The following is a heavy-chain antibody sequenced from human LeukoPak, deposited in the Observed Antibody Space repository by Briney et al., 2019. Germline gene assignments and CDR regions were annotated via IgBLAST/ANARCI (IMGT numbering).Heavy chain of an antibody. V-gene: IGHV3-48*03. Sequence: GGSLRLSCAASGFTFSSYEMNWVRQAPGKGLEWVSYISSSGSTIYYADSVKGRFTISRDNAKNSLYLQMNSLRAEDTAVYYCAKDQSYSSSWHYFDYWGQGTLVTVSS. D-gene: IGHD6-13*01. CDR3: AKDQSYSSSWHYFDY. J-gene: IGHJ4*02. CDR1: GFTFSSYE. CDR2: ISSSGSTI.